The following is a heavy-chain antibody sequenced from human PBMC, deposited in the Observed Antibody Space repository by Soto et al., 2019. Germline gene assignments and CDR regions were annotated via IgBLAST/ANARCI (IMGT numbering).Heavy chain of an antibody. J-gene: IGHJ5*02. CDR2: ISGSGGST. CDR1: GFTFSSYT. D-gene: IGHD3-10*01. Sequence: EVQLLESGGGLVQPGGSLRLSCAASGFTFSSYTMSWVRQAPGKGLEWVSAISGSGGSTYYADSVKGRFTISRDNSKNTLYLQMNSRRAEDTAVYYCAKDGSGSYYRVGLPHNWFDPWGQGTLVTVSS. V-gene: IGHV3-23*01. CDR3: AKDGSGSYYRVGLPHNWFDP.